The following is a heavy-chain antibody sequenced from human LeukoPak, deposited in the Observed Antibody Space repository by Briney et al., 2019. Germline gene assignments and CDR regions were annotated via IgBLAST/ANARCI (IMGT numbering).Heavy chain of an antibody. CDR1: GGSISSGSYY. V-gene: IGHV4-61*02. Sequence: SETLSLTCTVSGGSISSGSYYWSWIRQPAGKGLEWIGRIYTSGSTNYNPSLKSRVTISVDTSKNQFSLKLSSVSAADTAVYYCARGLHSSSRAHYYYYYYMDVWGKGTTVTISS. D-gene: IGHD6-13*01. CDR2: IYTSGST. CDR3: ARGLHSSSRAHYYYYYYMDV. J-gene: IGHJ6*03.